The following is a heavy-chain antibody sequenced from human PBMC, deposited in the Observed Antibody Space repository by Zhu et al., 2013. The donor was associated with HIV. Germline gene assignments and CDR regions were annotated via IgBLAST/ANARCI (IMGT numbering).Heavy chain of an antibody. V-gene: IGHV4-38-2*01. Sequence: QVQLQESGPGLVKPSETLSLTCAVSGYSISSGFYWGWIRQPPGKGLEWIGSIYHSGGTYYNPSLKSRVTISVDTSKNQFPLKLSSVTAADTAVYYCARSYGDRLRTFDYWGQGTLVTVSS. CDR1: GYSISSGFY. CDR2: IYHSGGT. D-gene: IGHD4-17*01. J-gene: IGHJ4*02. CDR3: ARSYGDRLRTFDY.